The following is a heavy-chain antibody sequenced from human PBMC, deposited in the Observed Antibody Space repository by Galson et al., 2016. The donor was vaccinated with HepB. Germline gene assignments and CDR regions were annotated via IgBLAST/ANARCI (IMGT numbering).Heavy chain of an antibody. D-gene: IGHD6-6*01. CDR1: GFTFSSYS. CDR3: ARDLRRSSSSSDY. J-gene: IGHJ4*02. Sequence: LRLSXAASGFTFSSYSMNWVRQAPGXGLXXXXSISSXSXYXXXADSXXXXFTISRDNAKXXXYLQMNSLRAEDTXXYYCARDLRRSSSSSDYWGQGTLVTVSS. V-gene: IGHV3-21*06. CDR2: ISSXSXYX.